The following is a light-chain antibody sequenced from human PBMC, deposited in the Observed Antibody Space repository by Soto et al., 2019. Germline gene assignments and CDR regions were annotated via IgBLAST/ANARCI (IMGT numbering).Light chain of an antibody. Sequence: EIVMTQSPGTLSVSPGQRATLSCSASQSVSSNLAWYQQRPGQPPRLLISGASTRATDIPARFSGSGYGTEFTLTISSLQSEDVAVYYCQQRGNRPPWTFGQGTKVEIK. CDR3: QQRGNRPPWT. J-gene: IGKJ1*01. V-gene: IGKV3-15*01. CDR1: QSVSSN. CDR2: GAS.